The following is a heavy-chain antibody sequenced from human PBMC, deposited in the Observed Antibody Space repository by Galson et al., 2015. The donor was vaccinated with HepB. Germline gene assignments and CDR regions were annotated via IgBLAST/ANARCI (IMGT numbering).Heavy chain of an antibody. CDR2: VKSRTFGGTA. J-gene: IGHJ4*02. CDR3: TTTVRPEDFVDY. D-gene: IGHD1-14*01. V-gene: IGHV3-15*01. Sequence: SLRLSCAASGFTFSDARMSWVRQAPGKGLEWVGRVKSRTFGGTADYGTPVKGRFTISRDDSKHTLSLLMNSLKTEDTAVYYCTTTVRPEDFVDYWGQGPLVTVSS. CDR1: GFTFSDAR.